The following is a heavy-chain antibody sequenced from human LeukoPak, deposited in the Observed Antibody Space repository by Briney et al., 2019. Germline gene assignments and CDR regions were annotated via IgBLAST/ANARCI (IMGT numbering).Heavy chain of an antibody. Sequence: ASVKVSCKASGYTFSSYDINWVRQATGQGLEWMGWMNPNSGNRGYAQKFQGRVTITRNTSISTAYMELSNLRSEDTAVYYCARGLEGLDYWGQGTLVAVSS. V-gene: IGHV1-8*01. J-gene: IGHJ4*02. D-gene: IGHD1-1*01. CDR1: GYTFSSYD. CDR3: ARGLEGLDY. CDR2: MNPNSGNR.